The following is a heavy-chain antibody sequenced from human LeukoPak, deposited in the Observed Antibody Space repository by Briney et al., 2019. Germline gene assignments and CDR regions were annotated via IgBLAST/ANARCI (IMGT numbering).Heavy chain of an antibody. J-gene: IGHJ4*02. Sequence: GGSLRLSCVASGFTFRNHWMHWVRQVPGKGLVWVASITSDGSDTSHADSVEGRFTISRDNAKDTLYLQMNSLRVEDTAVYYCARNNWGIDYWGQGTLVAVSS. CDR2: ITSDGSDT. CDR3: ARNNWGIDY. CDR1: GFTFRNHW. V-gene: IGHV3-74*01. D-gene: IGHD7-27*01.